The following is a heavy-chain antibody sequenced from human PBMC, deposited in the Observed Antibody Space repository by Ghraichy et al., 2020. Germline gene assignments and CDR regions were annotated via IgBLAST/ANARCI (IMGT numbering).Heavy chain of an antibody. Sequence: QTLSLTCAVSGGSISSGGYSWSWIRQPPGKGLEWIGYIYHSGSTYYNPSLKSRVTISVDRSKNQFSLKLSSVTAADTAVYYCARAVDYVSAWFDPWGQGTLVTVSS. CDR2: IYHSGST. V-gene: IGHV4-30-2*01. CDR3: ARAVDYVSAWFDP. CDR1: GGSISSGGYS. J-gene: IGHJ5*02. D-gene: IGHD3-16*01.